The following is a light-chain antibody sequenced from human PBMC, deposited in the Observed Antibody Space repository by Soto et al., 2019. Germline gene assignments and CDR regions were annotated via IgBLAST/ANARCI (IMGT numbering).Light chain of an antibody. CDR2: AAS. J-gene: IGKJ1*01. V-gene: IGKV1-6*01. Sequence: AIQMTQSPSSLSASVGDRVTITCRASQGIRNDLGWYQQKPGKASKLLIYAASSLQSGVPSRFSGGTSSTDFTLTIGSLQPEDFASEYCLQDYNSPRTFGQGTEVDIK. CDR3: LQDYNSPRT. CDR1: QGIRND.